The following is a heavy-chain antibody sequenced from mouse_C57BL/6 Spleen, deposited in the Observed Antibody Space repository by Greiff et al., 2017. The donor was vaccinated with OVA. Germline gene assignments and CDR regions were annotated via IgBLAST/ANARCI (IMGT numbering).Heavy chain of an antibody. J-gene: IGHJ4*01. CDR3: TTGGY. CDR2: IDPENGDT. V-gene: IGHV14-4*01. CDR1: GFTIKDDY. Sequence: VQLQQPGAELVRPGASVKLSCTASGFTIKDDYMHWVKQRPEQGLEWIGWIDPENGDTEYAPKFKGKATITVDTSSNTAYLQLSSLTSEDTAVYYCTTGGYWGQGTSVTVSS.